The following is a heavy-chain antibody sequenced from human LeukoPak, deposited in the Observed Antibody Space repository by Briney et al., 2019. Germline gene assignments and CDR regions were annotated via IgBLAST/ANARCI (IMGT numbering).Heavy chain of an antibody. Sequence: GGSLRLSCAASGFTFSDHYMIWLRQAPGRGLESISYISHNGDTKYYAESVKGRLSISRDNAKSSLYLEMNSLRVEDTAVYYCARDRHGYFDYWGQGTLVTVSS. V-gene: IGHV3-11*01. CDR1: GFTFSDHY. CDR2: ISHNGDTK. J-gene: IGHJ4*02. CDR3: ARDRHGYFDY. D-gene: IGHD6-13*01.